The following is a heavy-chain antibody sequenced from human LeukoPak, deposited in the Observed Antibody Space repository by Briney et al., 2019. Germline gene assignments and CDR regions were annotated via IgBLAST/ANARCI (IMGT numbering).Heavy chain of an antibody. J-gene: IGHJ4*02. CDR2: ISYDGSNN. Sequence: GGSLRLSCAVSGFTFSNYAVHWVRQAPGKGLEWVAVISYDGSNNYYADSVKGRFTISRDNSKNTLFLQMNSLRAEDTAVYYCAKVGLTVTTILDYFDYWGQGTLVTVSS. CDR3: AKVGLTVTTILDYFDY. CDR1: GFTFSNYA. D-gene: IGHD4-11*01. V-gene: IGHV3-30*04.